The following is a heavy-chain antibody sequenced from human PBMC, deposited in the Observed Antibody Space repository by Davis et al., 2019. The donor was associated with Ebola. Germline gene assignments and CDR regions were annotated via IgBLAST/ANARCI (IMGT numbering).Heavy chain of an antibody. CDR2: ISYDGSNK. J-gene: IGHJ4*02. V-gene: IGHV3-30*18. CDR3: AKDQDSSGWYGGFDY. CDR1: GFTFSSYG. Sequence: GESLKISCAASGFTFSSYGMHWVRQAPGKGLEWVAVISYDGSNKYYADSVKGRFTISRDNSKNTLYLQMNSLRAEDTAVYYCAKDQDSSGWYGGFDYWGQGTLVTVSS. D-gene: IGHD6-19*01.